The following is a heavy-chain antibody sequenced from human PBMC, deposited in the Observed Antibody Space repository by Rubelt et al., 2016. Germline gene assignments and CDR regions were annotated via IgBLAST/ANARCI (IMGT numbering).Heavy chain of an antibody. CDR3: ARGRRGSSSWLGRDYYGMDV. D-gene: IGHD6-13*01. V-gene: IGHV4-34*01. CDR1: GGSFSGYY. CDR2: INHSGST. Sequence: QVQLQQWGAGLLKPSETLSLTCAVYGGSFSGYYWSWIRQPPGKGLEWIGEINHSGSTNYNPSLKSRVTISVDTSKNQFSRKLRSVTAADTAVDYCARGRRGSSSWLGRDYYGMDVWGQGTTVTVSS. J-gene: IGHJ6*02.